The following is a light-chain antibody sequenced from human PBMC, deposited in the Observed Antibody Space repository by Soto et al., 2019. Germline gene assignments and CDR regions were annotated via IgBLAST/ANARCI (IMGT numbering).Light chain of an antibody. V-gene: IGLV1-44*01. CDR2: SNN. CDR3: ATWDDSLNGRV. Sequence: QSVLTQPPSASGTHGQRVTISCSGSTSNIGSNTVNWYQQLPGTAPKLLIYSNNQRPSGVPDRLSGSKSGTSASLAIRGLQSEDEADYYYATWDDSLNGRVFGGGTKVTVL. J-gene: IGLJ2*01. CDR1: TSNIGSNT.